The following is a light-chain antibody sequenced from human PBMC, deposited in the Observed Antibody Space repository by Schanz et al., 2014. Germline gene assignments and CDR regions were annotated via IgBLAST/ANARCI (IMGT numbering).Light chain of an antibody. CDR2: DVS. CDR1: SSDVGAYNY. J-gene: IGLJ2*01. CDR3: SSYTRSSPVV. Sequence: QSALTQPASVSGSPGQSITISCTGTSSDVGAYNYVSWYQQPPGKAPKLIIYDVSNRPLGVSGRFSGSKSGNTASLTISGLQAEDEADYYCSSYTRSSPVVFGGGTKVTVL. V-gene: IGLV2-14*01.